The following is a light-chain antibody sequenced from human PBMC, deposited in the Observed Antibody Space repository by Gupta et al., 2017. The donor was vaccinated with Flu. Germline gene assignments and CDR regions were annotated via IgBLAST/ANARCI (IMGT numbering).Light chain of an antibody. CDR2: DAS. J-gene: IGKJ5*01. V-gene: IGKV3-11*01. CDR3: QQRSNWPT. CDR1: QSVSSY. Sequence: EIVLTQSPATLSLSPGERATLSCRASQSVSSYLAWYQQKPGQAPRLLIYDASNRATGIPARFSGSGSGTDFTLTSSRLEPEDFAVYYCQQRSNWPTFGQGTRLEIK.